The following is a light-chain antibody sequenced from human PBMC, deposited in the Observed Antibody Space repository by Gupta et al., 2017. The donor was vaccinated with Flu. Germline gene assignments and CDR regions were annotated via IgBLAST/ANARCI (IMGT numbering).Light chain of an antibody. V-gene: IGKV3-11*01. CDR2: DAS. Sequence: PGEGVTLSCRASQRISTYLAWYQQKPGQPPRLLIYDASNSATGIPARFSGSGSVTDFTLTISSLEPEDFAVYFCHQRDVWPLTFGGGAKVEIK. CDR3: HQRDVWPLT. J-gene: IGKJ4*01. CDR1: QRISTY.